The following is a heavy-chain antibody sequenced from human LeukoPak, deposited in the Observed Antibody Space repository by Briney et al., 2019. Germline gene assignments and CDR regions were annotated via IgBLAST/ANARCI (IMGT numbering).Heavy chain of an antibody. D-gene: IGHD3-16*01. CDR2: MSWDGEST. Sequence: PGGSLRLSCVVSGFTFEDYAMHWARQAPGKGLEWVSLMSWDGESTYYADSVKGRFTISRDNSKNSLYLQMNSLRAEDTALYYCAKDEGNDYVWGSYIDYWGQGTLVTVSS. V-gene: IGHV3-43D*03. CDR3: AKDEGNDYVWGSYIDY. CDR1: GFTFEDYA. J-gene: IGHJ4*02.